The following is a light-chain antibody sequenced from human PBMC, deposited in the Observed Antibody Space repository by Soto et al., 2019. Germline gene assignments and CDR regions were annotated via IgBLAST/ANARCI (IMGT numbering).Light chain of an antibody. Sequence: DIQMTQSPSTLSASVGDRVTITCRGSQSISSWLAWYQQKPGKAPKLLIYKASSLESGVPSRFSGSGSGTEFTLTISSLQPDDFATYYCQQYNSFGQGTKLEIK. CDR3: QQYNS. CDR2: KAS. V-gene: IGKV1-5*03. CDR1: QSISSW. J-gene: IGKJ2*01.